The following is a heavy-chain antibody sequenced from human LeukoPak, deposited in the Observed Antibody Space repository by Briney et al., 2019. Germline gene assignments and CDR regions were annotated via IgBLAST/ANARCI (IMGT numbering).Heavy chain of an antibody. J-gene: IGHJ4*02. CDR3: AKEGDSSGWFDY. CDR2: ISGSGGSR. Sequence: GGSLRLSCAASGFTFSSYAMSWVRQAPGKGLEWVSAISGSGGSRYYADSFKGRFTISRDNSKNTLFLQMNSLRAEDTAVYYCAKEGDSSGWFDYWGQGTLVTVSS. D-gene: IGHD3-22*01. CDR1: GFTFSSYA. V-gene: IGHV3-23*01.